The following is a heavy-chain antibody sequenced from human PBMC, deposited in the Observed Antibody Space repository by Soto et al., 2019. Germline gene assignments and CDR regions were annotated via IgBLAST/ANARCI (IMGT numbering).Heavy chain of an antibody. CDR2: ISYDGSNK. D-gene: IGHD3-10*01. J-gene: IGHJ4*02. CDR3: AKDRGGVLWFGD. V-gene: IGHV3-30*18. CDR1: GFTFSSYG. Sequence: QVQLVESGGGVVQPGRSLRLSCAASGFTFSSYGMHWVRQAPGKGLEWVAVISYDGSNKYYADSVKGRFTISRDNSKNPMYLQMNSRRAGDTVVYYCAKDRGGVLWFGDWGQGTLVTVSS.